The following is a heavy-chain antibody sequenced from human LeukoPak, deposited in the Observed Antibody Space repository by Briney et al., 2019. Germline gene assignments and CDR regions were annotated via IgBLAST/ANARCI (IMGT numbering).Heavy chain of an antibody. Sequence: PGESLRLSCAASGFTFSSYAMSWVRQAPGKGLEWVSAISGSGGSTYYADSVKGRFTISRDNSKNTLYLQMNSLRAEDTAVYYCAKDQGNDYGDRSVPWGQGTLVTVSS. CDR1: GFTFSSYA. D-gene: IGHD4-17*01. CDR2: ISGSGGST. CDR3: AKDQGNDYGDRSVP. J-gene: IGHJ5*02. V-gene: IGHV3-23*01.